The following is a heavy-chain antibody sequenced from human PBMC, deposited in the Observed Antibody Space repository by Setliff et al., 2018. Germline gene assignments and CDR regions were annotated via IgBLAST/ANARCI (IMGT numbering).Heavy chain of an antibody. Sequence: GGSLRLSCVASGFTFSNYEMNWVRQAPGKGLEWVAHIKQDGSEKYYVDSVKGRFIISRDNAKNSLYLQMNSLRDEDTAVYYCARERVGRYYYYHMDVWGKGTTVTVSS. V-gene: IGHV3-7*03. CDR2: IKQDGSEK. J-gene: IGHJ6*03. CDR1: GFTFSNYE. D-gene: IGHD1-26*01. CDR3: ARERVGRYYYYHMDV.